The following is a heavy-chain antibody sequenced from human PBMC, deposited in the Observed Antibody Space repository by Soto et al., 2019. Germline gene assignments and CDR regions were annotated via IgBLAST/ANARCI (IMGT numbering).Heavy chain of an antibody. CDR3: AKEPLGLLFSGPPG. V-gene: IGHV3-30*18. CDR1: GFTFSSYG. Sequence: QGQLVESGGRVVQPGRSLRLSCAASGFTFSSYGMHWVRQAPGKGLEWVAVISYDGSNKYYADSVKGRFTISRDNSKNTLYLQMNSLRAEDTAVYYCAKEPLGLLFSGPPGWGQGTLVTVSS. J-gene: IGHJ4*02. D-gene: IGHD2-15*01. CDR2: ISYDGSNK.